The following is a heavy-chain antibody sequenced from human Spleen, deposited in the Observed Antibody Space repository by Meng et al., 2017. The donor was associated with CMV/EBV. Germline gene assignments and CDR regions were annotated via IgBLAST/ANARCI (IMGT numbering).Heavy chain of an antibody. CDR1: GYTFTSCG. D-gene: IGHD2-15*01. J-gene: IGHJ6*02. Sequence: ASVKVSCKASGYTFTSCGLSWVRQAPGQGLEWMGWISAYNANTNYAQKFQGRVFMTTDTSTTTAYMELRSLRSDDTAVYYCARTLQVGYYYYYYYGMDVWGQGTTVTVSS. CDR2: ISAYNANT. V-gene: IGHV1-18*01. CDR3: ARTLQVGYYYYYYYGMDV.